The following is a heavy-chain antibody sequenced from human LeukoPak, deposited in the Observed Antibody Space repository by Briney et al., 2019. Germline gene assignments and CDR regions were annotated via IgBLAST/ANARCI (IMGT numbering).Heavy chain of an antibody. V-gene: IGHV4-4*07. CDR2: IYTSGST. D-gene: IGHD3-22*01. Sequence: PSETLSLTCTDSGGSISSYYWSCIRQRAGKGLEWIGRIYTSGSTNYNPSLKSRVTMSVDTSKNQFSLKLSSVTAADTAVYYCAREGYYYPNFDYWGQGTLATVSS. CDR3: AREGYYYPNFDY. J-gene: IGHJ4*02. CDR1: GGSISSYY.